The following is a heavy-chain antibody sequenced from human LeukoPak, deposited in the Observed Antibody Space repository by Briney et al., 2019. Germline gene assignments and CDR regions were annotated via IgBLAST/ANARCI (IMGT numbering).Heavy chain of an antibody. CDR3: ASMGYYDSSGYYRKNDY. CDR1: GGSFSGYY. D-gene: IGHD3-22*01. V-gene: IGHV4-34*01. Sequence: SETLSPTCAVYGGSFSGYYWSWIRQPPGKGLEWIGEINHSGSTNYNPSLKSRVTISVDTSKNQFSLKLSSVTAADTAVYYCASMGYYDSSGYYRKNDYWGQGTLVTVSS. CDR2: INHSGST. J-gene: IGHJ4*02.